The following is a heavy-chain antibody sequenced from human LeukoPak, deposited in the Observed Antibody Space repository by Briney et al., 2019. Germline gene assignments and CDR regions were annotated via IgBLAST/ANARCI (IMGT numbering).Heavy chain of an antibody. J-gene: IGHJ6*02. CDR1: GGSISSYY. D-gene: IGHD5-18*01. V-gene: IGHV4-59*01. Sequence: PSETLSLTCTVSGGSISSYYWSWIRQPPGKGLEWIGYIYYSGSTNYNPSLESRATISVDTSKNQFSLKLSSVTAADTAVYYCARSPHTANYYFYGMDVWGQGTTVTVSS. CDR2: IYYSGST. CDR3: ARSPHTANYYFYGMDV.